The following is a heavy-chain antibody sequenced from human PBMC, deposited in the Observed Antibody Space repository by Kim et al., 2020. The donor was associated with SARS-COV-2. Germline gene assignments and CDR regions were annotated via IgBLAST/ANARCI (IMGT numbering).Heavy chain of an antibody. CDR2: IKQDGSQK. V-gene: IGHV3-7*01. D-gene: IGHD3-3*01. Sequence: GGSLRLSCAASGFTFSSYWMSWVRQAPGKGLEWVANIKQDGSQKHYVDSVKGRFTISRDNAKNSLYLQMNSLRAEDTAVYYCEAFWSGSYDAFDIWGQGT. CDR3: EAFWSGSYDAFDI. J-gene: IGHJ3*02. CDR1: GFTFSSYW.